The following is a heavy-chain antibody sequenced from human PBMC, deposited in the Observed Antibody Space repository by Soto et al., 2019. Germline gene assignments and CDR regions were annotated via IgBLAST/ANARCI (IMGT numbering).Heavy chain of an antibody. V-gene: IGHV1-46*01. CDR3: ARDHTIFGVVMPLYYYYGMDV. Sequence: ASVKVSCEASGYTFTSYYMHWVRQAPGQGLEWMGIINPSGGSTSYAQKFQGRVTMTRDTSTSTVYMELSSLRSEDTAVYYCARDHTIFGVVMPLYYYYGMDVWGQGTTVTVSS. J-gene: IGHJ6*02. CDR1: GYTFTSYY. D-gene: IGHD3-3*01. CDR2: INPSGGST.